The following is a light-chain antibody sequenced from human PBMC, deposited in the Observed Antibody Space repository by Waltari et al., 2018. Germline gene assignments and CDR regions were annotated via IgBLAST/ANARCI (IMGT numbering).Light chain of an antibody. CDR3: QHYSNYPVT. CDR1: QSISSW. CDR2: KAS. J-gene: IGKJ4*01. V-gene: IGKV1-5*03. Sequence: DIQMTQSPSTLSASVGDRVTITCRASQSISSWLAWYQQKPGKAPKLLIYKASSVESGVPSRFSGSGSGTEFTLTISSLQPDDFATYYCQHYSNYPVTFGGGTKVEIK.